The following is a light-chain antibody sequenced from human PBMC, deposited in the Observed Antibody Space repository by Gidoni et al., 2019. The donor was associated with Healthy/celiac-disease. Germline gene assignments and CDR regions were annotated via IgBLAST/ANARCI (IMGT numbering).Light chain of an antibody. Sequence: DIQMTQSPSSLSASVGDRVTITCRASQSISSYLNWYQQKPGKAPKLLIYAASSLQSGVPSRFSGSGSGTDFTLTISSLQPEDFATYYCQQSYSTLPTFGQXTKLEIK. V-gene: IGKV1-39*01. J-gene: IGKJ2*01. CDR3: QQSYSTLPT. CDR1: QSISSY. CDR2: AAS.